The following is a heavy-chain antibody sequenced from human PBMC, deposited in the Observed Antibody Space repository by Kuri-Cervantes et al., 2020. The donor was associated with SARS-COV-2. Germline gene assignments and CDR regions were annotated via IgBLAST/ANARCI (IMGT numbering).Heavy chain of an antibody. V-gene: IGHV4-59*01. CDR2: IYYSGST. Sequence: GSLRLSCAVYGGSFSGYYWSWIRQPPGKGLEWIGYIYYSGSTNYNPSLKSRVTISVDTSKNQFSLKLSSVTAADTAVYYCAREEYCSSTSCYKSSWFDPWGQGTLVTVSS. CDR1: GGSFSGYY. CDR3: AREEYCSSTSCYKSSWFDP. D-gene: IGHD2-2*02. J-gene: IGHJ5*02.